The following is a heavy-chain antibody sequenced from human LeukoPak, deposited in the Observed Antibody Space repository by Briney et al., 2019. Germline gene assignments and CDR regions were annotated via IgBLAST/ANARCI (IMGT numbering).Heavy chain of an antibody. CDR2: ISTSSNTI. Sequence: GGSLRLSCAASGFTFSSYSMNWVRQAPGKGLEWASYISTSSNTIHYADSVKGRFTISRDNAKNSLYLQMSSLRDEDTAVYYCARDRGTSGYLPWGQGTLATVSS. D-gene: IGHD3-22*01. CDR3: ARDRGTSGYLP. CDR1: GFTFSSYS. J-gene: IGHJ5*02. V-gene: IGHV3-48*02.